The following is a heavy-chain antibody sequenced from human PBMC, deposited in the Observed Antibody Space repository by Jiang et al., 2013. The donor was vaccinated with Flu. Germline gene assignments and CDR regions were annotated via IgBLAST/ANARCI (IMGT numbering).Heavy chain of an antibody. CDR3: TRDLVRDVILIPATYFDY. J-gene: IGHJ4*02. CDR1: GFSFGDYA. D-gene: IGHD3-16*01. Sequence: QPGRSLRLSCTTSGFSFGDYAVSWLRQAPRKGLEWVGFIRNKLYRGTTDYAASVKGRFTISRDDSKSIAYLQMSSLKTEDTAVYYCTRDLVRDVILIPATYFDYWGQGALVTVSS. V-gene: IGHV3-49*03. CDR2: IRNKLYRGTT.